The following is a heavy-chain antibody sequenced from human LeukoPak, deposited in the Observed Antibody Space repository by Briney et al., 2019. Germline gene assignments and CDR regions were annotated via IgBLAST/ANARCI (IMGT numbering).Heavy chain of an antibody. D-gene: IGHD3-16*02. J-gene: IGHJ4*02. V-gene: IGHV4-59*08. CDR3: ASSYVWGSYRPFDY. Sequence: SETLCLTCAVSGGSISSCYWSWIRQPPGKELEWIGYIYYSGSTNYNPSLKSRVTISVDTSKNQFSLKLSSVTAADTAVYYCASSYVWGSYRPFDYWGQGTLATVSS. CDR2: IYYSGST. CDR1: GGSISSCY.